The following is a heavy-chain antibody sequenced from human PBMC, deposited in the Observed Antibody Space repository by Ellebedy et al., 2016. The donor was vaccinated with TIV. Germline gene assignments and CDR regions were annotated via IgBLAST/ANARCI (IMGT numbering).Heavy chain of an antibody. CDR2: INGYGSNI. Sequence: GESLKISCAASGFTFSSSWVHWVRQVPGKGLVWVARINGYGSNIGYADSVKGRFTISTDTSKDTVYLQMNSLRVEDTALYYCARDAAPGAPDFFDHWGRGTLVTVSS. V-gene: IGHV3-74*01. J-gene: IGHJ4*02. CDR3: ARDAAPGAPDFFDH. D-gene: IGHD3-10*01. CDR1: GFTFSSSW.